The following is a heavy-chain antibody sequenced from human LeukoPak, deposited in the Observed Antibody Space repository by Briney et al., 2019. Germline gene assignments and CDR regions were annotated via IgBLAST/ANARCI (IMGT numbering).Heavy chain of an antibody. J-gene: IGHJ4*02. CDR3: VRALDYYGSGTMLYYFDY. CDR1: GGSISSYY. CDR2: IYYSGTT. D-gene: IGHD3-10*01. V-gene: IGHV4-59*08. Sequence: PSETLSLTCTVSGGSISSYYWSWIRQPPGKELEWIGYIYYSGTTNYNPSIKSRVTISVDTSKNQFSLKLSSVTAADTAVFYCVRALDYYGSGTMLYYFDYSGQGTLVTVSS.